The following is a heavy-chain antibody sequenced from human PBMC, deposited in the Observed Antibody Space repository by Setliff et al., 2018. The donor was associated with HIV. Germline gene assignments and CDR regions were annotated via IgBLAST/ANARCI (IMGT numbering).Heavy chain of an antibody. D-gene: IGHD3-3*01. CDR1: GFIVRTNY. J-gene: IGHJ6*03. Sequence: GGSLRLSCAASGFIVRTNYMSWVRQAPGKGLEWVAVIYSGGSSTYYADSVKGRFTISRDNSKNTLYLQMNSLRAEDTAVYYCAKDINDFWSGPYYYMDVWGKGTTVTVSS. CDR3: AKDINDFWSGPYYYMDV. V-gene: IGHV3-23*03. CDR2: IYSGGSST.